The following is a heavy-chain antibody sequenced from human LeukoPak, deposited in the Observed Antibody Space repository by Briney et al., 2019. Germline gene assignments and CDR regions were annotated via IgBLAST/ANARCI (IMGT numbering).Heavy chain of an antibody. CDR2: IYSSGST. J-gene: IGHJ6*02. CDR3: ARDRQWLTSGESYYYGMDV. V-gene: IGHV4-59*01. D-gene: IGHD6-19*01. CDR1: GGSISSYY. Sequence: PSETLSPTCTVSGGSISSYYWSWIRQPPGKGLEWIGYIYSSGSTNYNPSLKSRVTISVDASKNQFSLKLRSVTAADTAVYYCARDRQWLTSGESYYYGMDVWGQGTTVTVSS.